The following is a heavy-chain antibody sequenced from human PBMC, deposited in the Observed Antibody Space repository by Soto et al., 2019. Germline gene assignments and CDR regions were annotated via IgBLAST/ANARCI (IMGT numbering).Heavy chain of an antibody. Sequence: GGSRRLSCTASGFAFSNYAIGWVRQAPGKGLEWVSSISTSIDATYYADSVKGRFTISRDDSKNTLYLQMNSLRAEDSAVYYCAKDRTVAARNFDYWGQGTQVTVSS. CDR1: GFAFSNYA. D-gene: IGHD6-6*01. CDR2: ISTSIDAT. CDR3: AKDRTVAARNFDY. V-gene: IGHV3-23*01. J-gene: IGHJ4*02.